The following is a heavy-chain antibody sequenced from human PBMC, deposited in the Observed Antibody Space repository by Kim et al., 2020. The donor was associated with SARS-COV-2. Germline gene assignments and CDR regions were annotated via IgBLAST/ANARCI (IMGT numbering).Heavy chain of an antibody. CDR2: INPNSGGT. J-gene: IGHJ4*02. CDR3: ARGLGARGTYSYGYASNFEAN. V-gene: IGHV1-2*06. Sequence: ASVKVSCKASGYTFTGYYMHWVRQAPGQGLEWMGRINPNSGGTNYAQKFQGRVTMTRDTSISTAYMELSRLRSDDTAVYYCARGLGARGTYSYGYASNFEANWGQGTLVTVSS. CDR1: GYTFTGYY. D-gene: IGHD5-18*01.